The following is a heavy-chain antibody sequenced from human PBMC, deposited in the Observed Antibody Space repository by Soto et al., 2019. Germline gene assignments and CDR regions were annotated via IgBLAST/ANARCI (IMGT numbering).Heavy chain of an antibody. D-gene: IGHD3-10*01. CDR3: ARHSGYYGSGSFWDY. Sequence: SETLSLTCTVSGDSISSYYWGWIRQPPGKGLEWIGSIYYSGSTYYNPSLKSRVTISVGTSKNQFSLKLSSVTAADTAVYYCARHSGYYGSGSFWDYWGQGTLVTVSS. CDR2: IYYSGST. CDR1: GDSISSYY. V-gene: IGHV4-39*01. J-gene: IGHJ4*02.